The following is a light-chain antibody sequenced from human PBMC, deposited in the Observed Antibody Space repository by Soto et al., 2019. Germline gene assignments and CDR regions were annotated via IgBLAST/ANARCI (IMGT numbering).Light chain of an antibody. V-gene: IGKV3-11*01. CDR1: QSAGSS. CDR2: DAS. J-gene: IGKJ4*01. Sequence: EIVLTQSPATLSLSPGERATPSCRASQSAGSSLAWYQQKPGQAPRLLIYDASNRATGIPARFSGSGSGTDFTLTISSLEPEDFAVYYCQQRSNWPALTFGGGTKVEIK. CDR3: QQRSNWPALT.